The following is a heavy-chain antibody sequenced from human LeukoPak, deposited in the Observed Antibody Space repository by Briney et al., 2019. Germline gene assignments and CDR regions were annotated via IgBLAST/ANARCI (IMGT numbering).Heavy chain of an antibody. CDR3: ARAASSGYYISNAFDI. CDR2: ISSSSSYI. D-gene: IGHD3-22*01. V-gene: IGHV3-21*04. CDR1: GFTFSSYE. J-gene: IGHJ3*02. Sequence: PGGSLRLSCAASGFTFSSYEMNWVRQAPGKGLEWVSSISSSSSYIYYADSVKGRFTISRDNAKNSLYLQMNSLRAEDTALYYYARAASSGYYISNAFDIWGQGTMVTVSS.